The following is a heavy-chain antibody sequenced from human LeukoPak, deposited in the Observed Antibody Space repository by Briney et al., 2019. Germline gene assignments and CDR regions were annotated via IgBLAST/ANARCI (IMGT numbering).Heavy chain of an antibody. CDR1: GFTFSRQA. CDR2: ISGDGADT. Sequence: GGSLRLSCVASGFTFSRQAMSWVRQAPGKGLEWVATISGDGADTYYPDSVKGRFTISRDNSKNTLYLQMNSLRAEDTAVYYCAKDPPPQQLVLYYFDYWGRGTLVTVSS. J-gene: IGHJ4*02. V-gene: IGHV3-23*01. D-gene: IGHD6-13*01. CDR3: AKDPPPQQLVLYYFDY.